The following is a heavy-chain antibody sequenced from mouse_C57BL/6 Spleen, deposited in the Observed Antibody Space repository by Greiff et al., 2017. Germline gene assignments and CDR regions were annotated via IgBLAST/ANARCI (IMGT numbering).Heavy chain of an antibody. CDR1: GYTFTSYW. CDR2: IDPSDSYT. J-gene: IGHJ2*01. Sequence: QVQLQQPGAELVRPGTSVKLSCKASGYTFTSYWMHWVKQRPGQGLEWIGVIDPSDSYTNYNQKFKGKATLTVDTSSSTAYMQLSSLTSEDSAVYYCARITTGVATGFDYWGQGTTLTVSS. D-gene: IGHD1-1*01. V-gene: IGHV1-59*01. CDR3: ARITTGVATGFDY.